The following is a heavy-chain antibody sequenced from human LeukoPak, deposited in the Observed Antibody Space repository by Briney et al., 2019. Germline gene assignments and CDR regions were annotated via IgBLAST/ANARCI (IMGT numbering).Heavy chain of an antibody. CDR3: ARVSFWAGSFGELLGFDY. CDR2: IYYSGST. Sequence: SETLSLTCTVSGGSISGGDYYWSWIRQPPGKGLEWIGYIYYSGSTYYNPSLKSRVTISVDTSKNQFSLKLSSVTAADTAVYYCARVSFWAGSFGELLGFDYWGQGTLVTVSS. D-gene: IGHD3-10*01. CDR1: GGSISGGDYY. J-gene: IGHJ4*02. V-gene: IGHV4-30-4*01.